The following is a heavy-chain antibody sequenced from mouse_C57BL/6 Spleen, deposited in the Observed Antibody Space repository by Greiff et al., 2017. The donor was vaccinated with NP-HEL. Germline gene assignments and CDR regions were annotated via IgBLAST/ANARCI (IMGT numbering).Heavy chain of an antibody. D-gene: IGHD2-5*01. J-gene: IGHJ1*03. CDR1: GYAFSSSW. CDR3: AKSYSTRYFDV. CDR2: IYPGDGDT. Sequence: QVQLQQSGPELVKPGASVKISCKASGYAFSSSWMNWVKQRPEKGLEWIGRIYPGDGDTNYNGKFKGKATLTADKSSSTAYMQLSSLTSEDSAVYFCAKSYSTRYFDVWGTGTTVTVSS. V-gene: IGHV1-82*01.